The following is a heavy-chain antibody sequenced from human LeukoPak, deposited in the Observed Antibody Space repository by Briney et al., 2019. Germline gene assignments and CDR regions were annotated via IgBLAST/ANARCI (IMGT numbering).Heavy chain of an antibody. CDR1: GGTFSSYA. CDR3: ARTYSSGWSPREYYYYGMDV. CDR2: IIPILGIA. V-gene: IGHV1-69*04. D-gene: IGHD6-19*01. Sequence: GASVKVSCKASGGTFSSYAISWVRQAPGQGLEWMGRIIPILGIANYAQKFQGRVTITADKSTSTAYMELSSLRSEDTAVYYCARTYSSGWSPREYYYYGMDVWGQGTTVTVSS. J-gene: IGHJ6*02.